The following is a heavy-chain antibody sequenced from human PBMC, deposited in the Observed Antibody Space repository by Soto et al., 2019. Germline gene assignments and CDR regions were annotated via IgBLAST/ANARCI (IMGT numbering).Heavy chain of an antibody. V-gene: IGHV3-49*03. CDR2: IRSEAYGGTR. CDR1: GFPFGDYA. Sequence: PGGSLRLSCTASGFPFGDYAMSWFRQAQGKGLEWIGFIRSEAYGGTREYAASVKGRFTISRDDSKSIAYLQMNSLKTEDTAVYYCTRDSHRGGGFYYYYGLDVWGQGTKVTGSS. D-gene: IGHD3-16*01. CDR3: TRDSHRGGGFYYYYGLDV. J-gene: IGHJ6*02.